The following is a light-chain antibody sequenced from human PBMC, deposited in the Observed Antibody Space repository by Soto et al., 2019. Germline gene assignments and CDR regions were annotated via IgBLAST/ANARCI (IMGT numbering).Light chain of an antibody. Sequence: QSVLTQPPSASGSPGQSLTISCTGTSSDVGAYNYVSWYQQYPGKAPKLMIYEVTKRPSGVPDRFSGSKSGKTASLTVSGLQPEDEADYYCTSYAGSNIWVFGGGTKVTVL. J-gene: IGLJ3*02. CDR1: SSDVGAYNY. V-gene: IGLV2-8*01. CDR2: EVT. CDR3: TSYAGSNIWV.